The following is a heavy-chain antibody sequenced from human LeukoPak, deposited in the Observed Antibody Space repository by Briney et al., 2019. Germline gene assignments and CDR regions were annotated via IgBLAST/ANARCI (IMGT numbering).Heavy chain of an antibody. V-gene: IGHV3-7*05. CDR1: AFTFSNYW. Sequence: GWSLTLACAAAAFTFSNYWMTWVRQAPGKWLEWVANINQDGREKYYVHSVKGRFTISRDNAKNSLYLQMSSLRDEDTALYYCATSKAGNDYWGQGTLVTVSS. CDR2: INQDGREK. J-gene: IGHJ4*02. CDR3: ATSKAGNDY.